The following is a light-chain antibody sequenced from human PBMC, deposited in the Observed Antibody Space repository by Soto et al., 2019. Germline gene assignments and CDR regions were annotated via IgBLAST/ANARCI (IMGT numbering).Light chain of an antibody. CDR3: QQYNSWPSWT. CDR1: QSVSSN. V-gene: IGKV3-15*01. Sequence: EIVMTQSPATLSVSPVERATLSCRASQSVSSNLAWYQQKPGQAPRLLIYGASTRATGIPARFSGSGSGTEFTLTISSLQSEDFAVYYCQQYNSWPSWTFGQGTKVDI. CDR2: GAS. J-gene: IGKJ1*01.